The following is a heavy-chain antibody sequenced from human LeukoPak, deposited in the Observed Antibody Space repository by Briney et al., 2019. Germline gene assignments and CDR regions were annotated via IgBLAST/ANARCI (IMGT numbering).Heavy chain of an antibody. CDR3: ARDLRWQQFPSAEYFQH. J-gene: IGHJ1*01. CDR2: ISAYNGNT. Sequence: ASVKVSCKASGYTFTSYGISWVRQAPGQGLEWMGWISAYNGNTNYAQKLQGRVTMTTDTSTSTAYMELRSLRSDDTAVYYCARDLRWQQFPSAEYFQHWGQGTLVTVSS. D-gene: IGHD6-13*01. CDR1: GYTFTSYG. V-gene: IGHV1-18*01.